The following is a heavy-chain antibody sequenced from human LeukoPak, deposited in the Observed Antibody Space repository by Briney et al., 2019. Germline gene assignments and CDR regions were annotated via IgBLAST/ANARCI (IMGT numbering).Heavy chain of an antibody. V-gene: IGHV1-2*02. CDR1: GYSFTAYY. CDR2: IDPNSGAT. D-gene: IGHD6-19*01. CDR3: ARIIEVANTLNWFDP. J-gene: IGHJ5*02. Sequence: ASVKVSCKASGYSFTAYYLHWVRQAPGQGLEWMGWIDPNSGATNYARKFQGRVTVTRDTSIGTAYMELSRLRSDDTAVYYCARIIEVANTLNWFDPWGQGTLVTVSS.